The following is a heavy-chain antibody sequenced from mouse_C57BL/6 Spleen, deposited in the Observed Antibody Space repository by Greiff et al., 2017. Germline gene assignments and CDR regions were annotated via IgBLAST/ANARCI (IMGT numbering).Heavy chain of an antibody. J-gene: IGHJ3*01. D-gene: IGHD2-1*01. Sequence: QVQLQQSGPELVKPGASVKISCKASGYAFSSSWMNWVKQRPGKGLEWIGRIYPGDGDTNYNGKFKGKATLTADKSSSTAYMQLSSLTSEDSAVYFYARVYYGNYTGFAYWGQGTLVTVSA. V-gene: IGHV1-82*01. CDR2: IYPGDGDT. CDR3: ARVYYGNYTGFAY. CDR1: GYAFSSSW.